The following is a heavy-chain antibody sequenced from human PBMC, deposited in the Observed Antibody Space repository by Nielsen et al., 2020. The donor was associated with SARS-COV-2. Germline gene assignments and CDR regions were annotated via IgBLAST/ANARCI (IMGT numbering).Heavy chain of an antibody. CDR3: ARDRLWVGEVS. J-gene: IGHJ5*02. CDR1: GFTFSSYG. Sequence: GESLKISCAASGFTFSSYGMHWVRQAPGKGLEWVAVISSDGNKKNYADSVKGRFTIPRDNSKSTLYLQMNSLRPDDTAVYFCARDRLWVGEVSWGQGTLVTVSS. V-gene: IGHV3-30-3*01. D-gene: IGHD3-10*01. CDR2: ISSDGNKK.